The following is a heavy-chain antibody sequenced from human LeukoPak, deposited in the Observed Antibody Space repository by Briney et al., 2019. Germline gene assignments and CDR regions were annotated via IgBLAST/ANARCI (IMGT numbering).Heavy chain of an antibody. V-gene: IGHV4-34*01. D-gene: IGHD3-3*01. CDR1: GGSFSGYY. Sequence: PSETLSLTCAVYGGSFSGYYWSWIRQPPGKGLGWIGEINHSGSTNYNPSLKSRVTISVDTSKNQFSLKLSSVTAADTAVYYCARVSIRLRFLEWLPDNWFDPWGQGTLVTVSS. J-gene: IGHJ5*02. CDR2: INHSGST. CDR3: ARVSIRLRFLEWLPDNWFDP.